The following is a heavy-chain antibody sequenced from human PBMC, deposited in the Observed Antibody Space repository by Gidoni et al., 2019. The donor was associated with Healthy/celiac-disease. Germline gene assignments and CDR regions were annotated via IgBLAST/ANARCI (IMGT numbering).Heavy chain of an antibody. J-gene: IGHJ4*02. D-gene: IGHD1-26*01. Sequence: QVPLVASGGGVVQPGRSLRLSCAASGFPSSSYAMHWVRQAPGKGLEWLAVISYEGSNKYYADSVKGRFTISRDNSKNTLYLQMNSLRAEDTAVYYCAREGVGATAAYFDYWGQGTLVTVSS. CDR2: ISYEGSNK. CDR1: GFPSSSYA. CDR3: AREGVGATAAYFDY. V-gene: IGHV3-30-3*01.